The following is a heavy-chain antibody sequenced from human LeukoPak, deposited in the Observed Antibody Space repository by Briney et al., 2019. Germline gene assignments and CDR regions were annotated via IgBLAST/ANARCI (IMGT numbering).Heavy chain of an antibody. D-gene: IGHD3-9*01. CDR2: INAGNGNT. Sequence: ASVKVSCKASGYTFTSYAMHWVRQAPGQRLEWMGWINAGNGNTKYSQKFQGRVTITRDTSASTAYMELSSLRSEDTAVYYCARVNYDILTGYAGDGMDVWGQGTTVTVSS. CDR3: ARVNYDILTGYAGDGMDV. CDR1: GYTFTSYA. J-gene: IGHJ6*02. V-gene: IGHV1-3*01.